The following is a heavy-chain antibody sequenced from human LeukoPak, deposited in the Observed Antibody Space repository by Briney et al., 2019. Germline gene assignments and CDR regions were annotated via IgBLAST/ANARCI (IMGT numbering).Heavy chain of an antibody. CDR3: ARDLRSGAYYYFYMDV. D-gene: IGHD3-3*01. J-gene: IGHJ6*03. CDR1: GFTFSSYG. CDR2: VSSNGGRT. V-gene: IGHV3-64*01. Sequence: PGGSLRLSCETSGFTFSSYGMHWVRQAPGKGLEYVAAVSSNGGRTYYANSVKGRFSISRDNSRNTLYLQMGSLRAEDTAVYCARDLRSGAYYYFYMDVWGNGTTVIVSS.